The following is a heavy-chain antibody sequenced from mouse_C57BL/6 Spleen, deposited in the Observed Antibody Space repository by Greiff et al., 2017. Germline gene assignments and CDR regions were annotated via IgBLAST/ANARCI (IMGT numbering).Heavy chain of an antibody. V-gene: IGHV1-9*01. D-gene: IGHD1-1*01. Sequence: QVQLQQSGAELMKPGASVKLSCKATGDTFTGYWIEWVKQRPGHGLEWIGEILPGSGSTYYNEKFKGKATFTADTSSNTAYMQLSSLTTEDSAIYYCARGGSRYFDYWGQGTTLPVSS. CDR1: GDTFTGYW. CDR2: ILPGSGST. J-gene: IGHJ2*01. CDR3: ARGGSRYFDY.